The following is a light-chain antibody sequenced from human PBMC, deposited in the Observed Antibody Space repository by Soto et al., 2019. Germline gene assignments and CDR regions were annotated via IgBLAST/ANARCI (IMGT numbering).Light chain of an antibody. CDR3: QQYNNWPQT. CDR1: QSVSSN. Sequence: EIVMTQSPATLSVSPGERATPSCRASQSVSSNLAWYQQKPGQAPRLLIYGASTRATGIPARFSGSGSGTEFTLTISSLQSEDFAVYHCQQYNNWPQTFGQGTKLEIK. CDR2: GAS. J-gene: IGKJ2*01. V-gene: IGKV3D-15*01.